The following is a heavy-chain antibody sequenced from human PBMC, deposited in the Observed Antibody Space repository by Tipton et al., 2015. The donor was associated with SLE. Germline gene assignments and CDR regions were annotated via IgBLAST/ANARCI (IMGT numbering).Heavy chain of an antibody. CDR2: IHYTGNT. D-gene: IGHD2/OR15-2a*01. J-gene: IGHJ6*02. V-gene: IGHV4-39*07. CDR1: GGSISSRSYY. Sequence: GLVKPSETLSLTCTVSGGSISSRSYYWGWIRQPPGRGLEWIGSIHYTGNTLYNPSLQGQVTFSADKSIRTAYLQWSSLRASDTAIYYCARFLKSSSLASGMDVWGQGTTVIVSS. CDR3: ARFLKSSSLASGMDV.